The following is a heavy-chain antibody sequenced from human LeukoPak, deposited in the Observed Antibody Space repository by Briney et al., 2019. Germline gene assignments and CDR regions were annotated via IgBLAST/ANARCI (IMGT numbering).Heavy chain of an antibody. CDR2: IYYSGST. V-gene: IGHV4-31*03. D-gene: IGHD2-15*01. CDR1: GGSISSGGYY. Sequence: NPSQTLSLTCTVSGGSISSGGYYWSWIRQHPGKGLEWIGCIYYSGSTYYNPSLKSRVTISVDTSKNQFSLKLSSVTAADTAVYYCARVRRDEGYYFDYWGQGTLVTVSS. CDR3: ARVRRDEGYYFDY. J-gene: IGHJ4*02.